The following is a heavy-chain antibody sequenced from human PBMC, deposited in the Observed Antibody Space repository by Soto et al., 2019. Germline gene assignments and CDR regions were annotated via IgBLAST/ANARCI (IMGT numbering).Heavy chain of an antibody. Sequence: SETLSLTCTVSGGSISSGDYYWSWIRQPPGKGLEWIGYIYYSGSTYYNPSLKSRVTISVDTSKNQFSLKLSSVTAADTAVYYCARAPLGAAAGAHLDYWGQGTLVTVSS. J-gene: IGHJ4*02. V-gene: IGHV4-30-4*01. D-gene: IGHD6-13*01. CDR1: GGSISSGDYY. CDR3: ARAPLGAAAGAHLDY. CDR2: IYYSGST.